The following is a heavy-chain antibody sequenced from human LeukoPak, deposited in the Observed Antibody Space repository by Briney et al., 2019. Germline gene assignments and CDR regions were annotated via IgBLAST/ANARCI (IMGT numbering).Heavy chain of an antibody. CDR1: GGSISSYY. J-gene: IGHJ6*03. Sequence: PSETLSLTCTVSGGSISSYYWSWIRQPPGKGLEWIGYIYYSGSTNYNPSLKSRVTISVDTSKNQFSLKLNSVTAADTAVYYCARCYWSGYTNYYYYMDVWDKGTTVTVSS. CDR2: IYYSGST. D-gene: IGHD3-3*01. V-gene: IGHV4-59*01. CDR3: ARCYWSGYTNYYYYMDV.